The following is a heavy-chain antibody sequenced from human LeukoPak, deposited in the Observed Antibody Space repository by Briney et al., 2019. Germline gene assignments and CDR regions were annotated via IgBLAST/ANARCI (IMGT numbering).Heavy chain of an antibody. Sequence: ASVKVSCKASGGTFSSYAISCVRQAPGQGLEWMGGIIPIFGTANYAQKFQGRVTITADKSTSTAYMELSSLRAEDTAVYYCAKVAAAGTMRAWYYYYYMDVWGKGTTVTISS. CDR1: GGTFSSYA. CDR2: IIPIFGTA. CDR3: AKVAAAGTMRAWYYYYYMDV. V-gene: IGHV1-69*06. J-gene: IGHJ6*03. D-gene: IGHD6-13*01.